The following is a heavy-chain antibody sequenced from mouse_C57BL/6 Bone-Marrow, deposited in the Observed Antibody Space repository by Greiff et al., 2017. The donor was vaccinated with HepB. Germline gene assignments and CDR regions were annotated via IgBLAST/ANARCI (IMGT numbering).Heavy chain of an antibody. D-gene: IGHD1-1*01. J-gene: IGHJ4*01. Sequence: EVKLVESGGGLVQPGGSLKLSCAASGFTFSDYGIAWVRQAPRKGPEWVAFISNLAYSIYYADTVTGRFTISRENAKNTLYLEMSSLRSEDTAMYYCARHYYGSRGAMDYWGQGTSVTVSS. CDR1: GFTFSDYG. V-gene: IGHV5-15*01. CDR2: ISNLAYSI. CDR3: ARHYYGSRGAMDY.